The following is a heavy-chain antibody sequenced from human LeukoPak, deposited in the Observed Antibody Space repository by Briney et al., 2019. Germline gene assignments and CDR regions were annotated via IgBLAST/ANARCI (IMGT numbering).Heavy chain of an antibody. CDR2: IYPGDSDT. CDR3: ARETTVTAPFDY. Sequence: GESLKISCKGSGYSFTNYWIAWVRQMPGKGLEWMGIIYPGDSDTRYSPSFEGRVTISADKSISTAYLQWSSLKASDTAMYYCARETTVTAPFDYWGQGTLVTVSS. V-gene: IGHV5-51*01. D-gene: IGHD2-21*02. J-gene: IGHJ4*02. CDR1: GYSFTNYW.